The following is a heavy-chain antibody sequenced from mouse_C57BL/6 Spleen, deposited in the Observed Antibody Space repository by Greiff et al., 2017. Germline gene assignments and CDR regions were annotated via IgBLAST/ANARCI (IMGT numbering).Heavy chain of an antibody. D-gene: IGHD1-1*01. Sequence: QVQLQQSGAELVKPGASVKLSCKASGYTFTEYTIHWVKQRSGQGLEWIGWFYPGSGSIKYNEKFKDKATLTADKSSSTVYMELSRLTSEDSAVXFSARHAAGSSHPCWYFDVWGTGTTVTVSS. CDR3: ARHAAGSSHPCWYFDV. CDR1: GYTFTEYT. V-gene: IGHV1-62-2*01. CDR2: FYPGSGSI. J-gene: IGHJ1*03.